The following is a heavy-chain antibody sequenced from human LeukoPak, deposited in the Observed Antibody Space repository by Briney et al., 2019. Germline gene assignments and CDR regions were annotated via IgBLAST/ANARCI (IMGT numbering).Heavy chain of an antibody. D-gene: IGHD4-17*01. Sequence: ASVKVSCRASGYTFTSYYMHWVRQAPGQGLEWMGIINPSGGSTSYAQKFQGRVTMTSDTSTSTVYMELSSLRSEDTAVYYCAREYGEDYFDYWGQGTLVTVSS. CDR2: INPSGGST. CDR1: GYTFTSYY. V-gene: IGHV1-46*01. CDR3: AREYGEDYFDY. J-gene: IGHJ4*02.